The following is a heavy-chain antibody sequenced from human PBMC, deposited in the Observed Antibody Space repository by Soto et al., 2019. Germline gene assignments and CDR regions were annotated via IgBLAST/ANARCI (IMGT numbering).Heavy chain of an antibody. V-gene: IGHV3-30-3*01. D-gene: IGHD7-27*01. Sequence: QVQLVESGGGVVQPGRSLRVSCAASGFSFSSYAIHWVRQAPGKGLEWVTLISYNGGVKSYADSVRGRFSISRDNSKSTLYLDMNSLRHEDTAVYYCARKTSSGAFDIWGQGTLVTVSS. J-gene: IGHJ3*02. CDR3: ARKTSSGAFDI. CDR2: ISYNGGVK. CDR1: GFSFSSYA.